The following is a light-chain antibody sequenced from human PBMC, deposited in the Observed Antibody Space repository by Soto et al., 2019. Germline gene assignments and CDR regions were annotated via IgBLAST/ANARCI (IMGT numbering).Light chain of an antibody. CDR3: LQYNSYWWT. Sequence: DIQMTQSPFTLSASVGDRVTITCRASQSIRNWLAWYQQKPGKAPKLLIYDASTLESGVPSRFSGSGSGTEFTFTISSLQPDDFATYYCLQYNSYWWTFGQGTKVDIK. CDR2: DAS. V-gene: IGKV1-5*01. J-gene: IGKJ1*01. CDR1: QSIRNW.